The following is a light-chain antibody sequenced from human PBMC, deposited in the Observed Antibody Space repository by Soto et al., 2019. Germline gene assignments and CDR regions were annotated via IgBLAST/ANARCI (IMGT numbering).Light chain of an antibody. Sequence: DIQMTQSPSTLSASVGDRVTITCRARQSISNWLAWYQQKPGKAPKVLIYTTSSLENGVPSRFRGSGSGTDFTLTIISLQPDECATYDCQHYNIFPVTFGGGTKVEIK. CDR2: TTS. CDR1: QSISNW. CDR3: QHYNIFPVT. V-gene: IGKV1-5*03. J-gene: IGKJ4*01.